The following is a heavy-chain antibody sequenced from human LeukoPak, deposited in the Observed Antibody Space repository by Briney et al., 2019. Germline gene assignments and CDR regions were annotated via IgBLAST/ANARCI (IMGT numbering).Heavy chain of an antibody. D-gene: IGHD6-13*01. CDR2: VSYDGTNK. CDR3: ARTAYSSSHFGMDV. J-gene: IGHJ6*02. V-gene: IGHV3-30*03. CDR1: GFTFSSNG. Sequence: PGRSLRLSCAASGFTFSSNGMHWVRQAPGKGLEWVAIVSYDGTNKYYADSVKGRFTISRDNSKNTLYLQMNSLRAEDTAVYYCARTAYSSSHFGMDVWGQGTTVTVSS.